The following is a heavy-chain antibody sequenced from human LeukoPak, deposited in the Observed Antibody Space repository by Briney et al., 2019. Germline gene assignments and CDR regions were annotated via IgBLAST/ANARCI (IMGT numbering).Heavy chain of an antibody. CDR3: ARDRAGTTDY. CDR1: GFTISNYA. Sequence: GGSLRLSCGVSGFTISNYAMTWVRQAPGKGLECVSYITSSGNTIYYADSVKGRFSISRDNARNSLYLQMNSLRDEDTAVYYCARDRAGTTDYWGQGTLVTVSS. J-gene: IGHJ4*02. V-gene: IGHV3-48*02. D-gene: IGHD1-1*01. CDR2: ITSSGNTI.